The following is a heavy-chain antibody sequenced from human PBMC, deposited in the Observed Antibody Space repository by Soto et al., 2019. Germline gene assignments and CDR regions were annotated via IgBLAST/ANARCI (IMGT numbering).Heavy chain of an antibody. CDR1: GFTFSSYW. D-gene: IGHD2-15*01. CDR2: INSDGSST. Sequence: GSLLLPCAASGFTFSSYWMHWVRQAPGKGLVWVSLINSDGSSTSYADSVKVRFTISRDNAKNTLYLQMNSLRAEDTAVYYCARGWFPLYGMDVWGQGTTVTVSS. J-gene: IGHJ6*02. CDR3: ARGWFPLYGMDV. V-gene: IGHV3-74*01.